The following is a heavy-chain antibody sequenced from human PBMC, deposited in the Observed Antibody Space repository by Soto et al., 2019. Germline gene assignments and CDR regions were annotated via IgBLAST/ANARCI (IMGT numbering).Heavy chain of an antibody. CDR3: ARDFGEVGSTAAFDI. CDR1: GLSFSNFW. CDR2: IHNDGSRT. D-gene: IGHD1-26*01. Sequence: GGSLRLSCAASGLSFSNFWMHWARQAPGKGLVWVAHIHNDGSRTSYADSVKGRFTISRDNAKNTLYLQMNSLRAEDTAMYYCARDFGEVGSTAAFDIWGQGTMVTVSS. J-gene: IGHJ3*02. V-gene: IGHV3-74*01.